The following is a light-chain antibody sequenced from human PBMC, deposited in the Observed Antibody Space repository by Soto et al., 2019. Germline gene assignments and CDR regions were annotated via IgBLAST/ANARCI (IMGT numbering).Light chain of an antibody. Sequence: EIVLTQSPATLSLSPGERATLNCRASESVRSSYLAWYQQQPGQAPRLLIHGASRRATGIPDRFSGSGSGTDFPLTITRLEPEDFAVYFCQQYGDMWTFGQGTKVDIK. V-gene: IGKV3-20*01. CDR2: GAS. CDR3: QQYGDMWT. CDR1: ESVRSSY. J-gene: IGKJ1*01.